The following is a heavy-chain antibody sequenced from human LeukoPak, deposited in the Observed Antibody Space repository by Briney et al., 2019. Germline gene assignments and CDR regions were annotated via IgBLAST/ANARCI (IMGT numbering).Heavy chain of an antibody. CDR3: ARDTTVTTGRRNWFDP. V-gene: IGHV4-61*02. D-gene: IGHD4-17*01. J-gene: IGHJ5*02. CDR2: IYTSGST. Sequence: TSQTLSLTCTVSGGSISSGSYYWSWIRQPTGKGLEWIGRIYTSGSTNYNPSLKSRVTISVDTSKNQFSLKLSSVTAADTAVYYCARDTTVTTGRRNWFDPWGQGTLVTVSS. CDR1: GGSISSGSYY.